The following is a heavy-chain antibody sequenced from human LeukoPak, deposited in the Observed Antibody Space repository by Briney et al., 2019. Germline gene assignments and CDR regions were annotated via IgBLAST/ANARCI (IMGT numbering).Heavy chain of an antibody. J-gene: IGHJ4*02. CDR1: GFTFSSYG. V-gene: IGHV3-30*02. Sequence: GSLRLSCAASGFTFSSYGMHWVRQAPGKGLEWVAFIRYDGSNKYYADSVKGRFTISRDNSKNTLYLQMNSLRAEDMAVYYCAKSIAVAGLAGGRTFDYWGQGTLVTVSS. D-gene: IGHD6-19*01. CDR2: IRYDGSNK. CDR3: AKSIAVAGLAGGRTFDY.